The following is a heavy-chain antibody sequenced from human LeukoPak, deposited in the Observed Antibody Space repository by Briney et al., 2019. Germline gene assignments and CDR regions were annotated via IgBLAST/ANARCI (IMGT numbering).Heavy chain of an antibody. CDR1: GFTFSSYA. CDR2: ISYDGSNK. Sequence: PGGSLRLSCAASGFTFSSYAMHWVRQAPGKGLEWVAVISYDGSNKYYADSVKGRFTISRDNSKNTLYLQMNSLRAEDTAVYYCARVGGSYYGDYDFDYWGQGTLVTVSS. J-gene: IGHJ4*02. CDR3: ARVGGSYYGDYDFDY. D-gene: IGHD4-17*01. V-gene: IGHV3-30-3*01.